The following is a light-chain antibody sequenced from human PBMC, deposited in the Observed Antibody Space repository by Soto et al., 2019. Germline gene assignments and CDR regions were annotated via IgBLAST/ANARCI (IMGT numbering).Light chain of an antibody. CDR2: DAS. CDR1: QSISSY. CDR3: QHYNSYSEA. V-gene: IGKV1-5*01. J-gene: IGKJ1*01. Sequence: DIQMTQSPSSLSASVGDRVTITCRASQSISSYLNWYQQKPGKAPKVLIYDASSLESGVPSRFSGSGSGTEFTLTISSLQPDDFATYYCQHYNSYSEAFGQGTKGDIK.